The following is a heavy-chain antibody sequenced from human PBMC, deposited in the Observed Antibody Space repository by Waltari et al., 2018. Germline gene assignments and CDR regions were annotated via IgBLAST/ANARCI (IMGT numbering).Heavy chain of an antibody. D-gene: IGHD1-1*01. V-gene: IGHV3-74*01. CDR2: IWRDSMVI. Sequence: EVQLVESGGGLVRPGGSLRLSCSDSEFSFSNDWMHWVRQAPGKGLVWVRQGQGKGFGGGSRIWRDSMVINYADFVGGRFIISRDNAKNMLYLQMNSLRVEDTAVYYCVRGNNMNGNILQYWGQGTLVSVSS. CDR3: VRGNNMNGNILQY. J-gene: IGHJ1*01. CDR1: EFSFSNDW.